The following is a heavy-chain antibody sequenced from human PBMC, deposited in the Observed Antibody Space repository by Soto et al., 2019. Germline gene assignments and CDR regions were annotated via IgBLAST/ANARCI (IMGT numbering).Heavy chain of an antibody. CDR1: GGSISSGDYY. Sequence: QVQLRESGPGLVKPSQTLSLTCTVSGGSISSGDYYWSWIRQPPGKGLEWIGYIYYSGSTYYNPSLKSRVTIAVDTSKNQFSLKLSSVTAADTAVYYCARAWTTVTTVDYWGQGTLVTVSS. V-gene: IGHV4-30-4*01. CDR3: ARAWTTVTTVDY. D-gene: IGHD4-17*01. CDR2: IYYSGST. J-gene: IGHJ4*02.